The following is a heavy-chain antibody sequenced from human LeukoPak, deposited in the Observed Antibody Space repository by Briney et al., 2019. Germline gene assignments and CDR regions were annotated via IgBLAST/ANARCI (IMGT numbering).Heavy chain of an antibody. D-gene: IGHD2-15*01. Sequence: PSETLSLTCAVFGDSLSNSNWWGLVRQPPGKGLEWIGYIYYTGNTYYSPSLEGRLTMSVDTPKNEFPLRLCSVTGVDAAVYCCASTTSDCSGGRCYLESGMYVWGTGTRGTPSS. CDR2: IYYTGNT. V-gene: IGHV4-28*01. CDR1: GDSLSNSNW. J-gene: IGHJ6*04. CDR3: ASTTSDCSGGRCYLESGMYV.